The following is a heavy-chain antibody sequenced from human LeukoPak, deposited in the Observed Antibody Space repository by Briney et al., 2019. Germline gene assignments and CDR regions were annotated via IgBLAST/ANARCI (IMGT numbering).Heavy chain of an antibody. CDR2: ITTSSNYI. CDR3: ARGPLNTFGVDA. J-gene: IGHJ6*02. CDR1: GFTFSSYA. V-gene: IGHV3-21*01. Sequence: RGGSLRLSCAVSGFTFSSYAMSWVRQAPGMRLEWVSSITTSSNYIYYEDSVKGRFTISRDNAKNSLYLQMNSLRAEDTAVYYCARGPLNTFGVDAWGHGTTVTVSS. D-gene: IGHD1/OR15-1a*01.